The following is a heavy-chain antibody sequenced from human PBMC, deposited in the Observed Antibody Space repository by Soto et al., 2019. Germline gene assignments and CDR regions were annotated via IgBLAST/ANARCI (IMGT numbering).Heavy chain of an antibody. CDR2: IYHSGST. Sequence: ETLSLTCAVSGGSISSSNWWSWVRQPPGKGLEWIGEIYHSGSTNYNPSLKSRVTISVDKSKNQFSLKLSSVTAADTAVYYCARDGGKRNYYGMDVWGQGTTVTVS. V-gene: IGHV4-4*02. CDR3: ARDGGKRNYYGMDV. CDR1: GGSISSSNW. D-gene: IGHD2-15*01. J-gene: IGHJ6*02.